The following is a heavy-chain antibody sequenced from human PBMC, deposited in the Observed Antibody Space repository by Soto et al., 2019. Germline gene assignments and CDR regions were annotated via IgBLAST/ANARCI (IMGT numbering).Heavy chain of an antibody. J-gene: IGHJ4*02. CDR3: ARYSLAARTVLPPDY. CDR2: IIPIFGTA. Sequence: RASVKVSCKASGGTFSSYAISWVRQAPGQGLEWMGGIIPIFGTANYAQKFQGRVTITADESTSTAYMELSSLRSEDTAVYYCARYSLAARTVLPPDYWGQGTLVTVSS. D-gene: IGHD6-6*01. CDR1: GGTFSSYA. V-gene: IGHV1-69*13.